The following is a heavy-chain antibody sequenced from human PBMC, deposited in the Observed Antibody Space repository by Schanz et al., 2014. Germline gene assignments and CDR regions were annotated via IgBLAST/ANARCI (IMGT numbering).Heavy chain of an antibody. CDR1: GYTFTTYY. J-gene: IGHJ4*02. CDR2: ISCYNGGT. D-gene: IGHD3-10*01. CDR3: ARERVSFVRGPLGVD. V-gene: IGHV1-18*04. Sequence: QVQPVQSGAEAKKPGVSAKASCKASGYTFTTYYIHRVRQAPGQGLEWMGWISCYNGGTNYAPKVQDRVTMTTDTSTGITSLELRNLKSDDTAVYYCARERVSFVRGPLGVDWGQGTQVTVSS.